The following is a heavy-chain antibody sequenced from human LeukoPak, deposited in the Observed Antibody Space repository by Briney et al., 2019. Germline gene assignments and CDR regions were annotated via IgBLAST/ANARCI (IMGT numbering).Heavy chain of an antibody. V-gene: IGHV4-34*01. CDR3: ARVNLGYYYDSSGSPYYYYYYYMDV. Sequence: SETLSLTCAVYGGSFSAHYWSWIRQPPGKGLEWIGEINHSGSTNYNPSLKSRVTISVDTSKNQFSLKLSSVTAADTAVYYCARVNLGYYYDSSGSPYYYYYYYMDVWGKGTTVTISS. CDR2: INHSGST. D-gene: IGHD3-22*01. CDR1: GGSFSAHY. J-gene: IGHJ6*03.